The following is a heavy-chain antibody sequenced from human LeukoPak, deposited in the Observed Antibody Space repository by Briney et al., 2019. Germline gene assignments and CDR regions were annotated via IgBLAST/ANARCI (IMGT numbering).Heavy chain of an antibody. CDR3: ATYRQVLLPFES. V-gene: IGHV3-23*01. J-gene: IGHJ4*02. CDR2: IFPSGGEI. D-gene: IGHD2-8*02. Sequence: GGSLRLSCAASGFTFGTFAMIWVRQPPGKGLEWVSSIFPSGGEIHYADSVRGRFTISRDNSKSTLSLQMNSLRAEDTAIYYCATYRQVLLPFESWGQGTLDTVSS. CDR1: GFTFGTFA.